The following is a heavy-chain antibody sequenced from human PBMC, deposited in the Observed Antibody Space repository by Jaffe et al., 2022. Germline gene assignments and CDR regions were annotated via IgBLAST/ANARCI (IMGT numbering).Heavy chain of an antibody. J-gene: IGHJ5*02. D-gene: IGHD2-2*01. Sequence: QVQLVESGGGVVQPGGSLRLSCAASGFTFNTHTMDWVRQAPGKGLEWVAGIWSDGSKRNYADSVKGRFTISRDNSKDTLYLQMNSLRAEDTAVYYCVNERGLGYCRSGRCNEVDPWGQGTLVTVSS. CDR2: IWSDGSKR. CDR1: GFTFNTHT. CDR3: VNERGLGYCRSGRCNEVDP. V-gene: IGHV3-30*02.